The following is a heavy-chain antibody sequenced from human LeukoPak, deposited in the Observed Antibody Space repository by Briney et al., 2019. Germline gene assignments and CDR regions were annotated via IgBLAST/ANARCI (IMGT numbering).Heavy chain of an antibody. J-gene: IGHJ4*02. CDR3: AKVWNIGDYSDY. D-gene: IGHD1-1*01. CDR2: IRYDGSNK. V-gene: IGHV3-30*02. CDR1: GFTFSSYG. Sequence: GGSLRLSCAASGFTFSSYGMHWVRQAPGKGLEWVAFIRYDGSNKYYADSVKGRFTISRDNSKNTLYLQMNSLRAEDTAVYCCAKVWNIGDYSDYWGQGTLVTVSS.